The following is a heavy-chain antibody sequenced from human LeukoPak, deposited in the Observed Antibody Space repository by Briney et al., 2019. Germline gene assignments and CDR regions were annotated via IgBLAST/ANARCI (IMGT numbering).Heavy chain of an antibody. Sequence: GGSLRLSCAASGFTFTRYWMNWVRQAPGKGLEWVANIKQDGNAQNYVDSVKGRFTISRDNAGNSLYLQMNSLRAEDTAVYYCARVTTNQLTTKDYYYYYYYMDVWGKGTTVTVSS. CDR2: IKQDGNAQ. D-gene: IGHD4-11*01. CDR3: ARVTTNQLTTKDYYYYYYYMDV. V-gene: IGHV3-7*01. CDR1: GFTFTRYW. J-gene: IGHJ6*03.